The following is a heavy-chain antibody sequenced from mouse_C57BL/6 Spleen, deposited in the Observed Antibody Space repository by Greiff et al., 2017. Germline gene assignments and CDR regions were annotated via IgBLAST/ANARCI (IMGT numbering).Heavy chain of an antibody. Sequence: QVQLKESGAELVRPGASVTLSCKASGYTFTDYEMHWVKQTPVHGLEWIGAIDPETGGTAYNQKFKGKAILTADKSSSTAYMELRSLTSEDSAVYYCTRSGDYDYWGQGTTLTVSS. CDR3: TRSGDYDY. CDR2: IDPETGGT. CDR1: GYTFTDYE. D-gene: IGHD2-4*01. V-gene: IGHV1-15*01. J-gene: IGHJ2*01.